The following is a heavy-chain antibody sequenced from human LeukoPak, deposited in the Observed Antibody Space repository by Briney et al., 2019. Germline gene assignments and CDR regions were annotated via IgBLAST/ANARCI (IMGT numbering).Heavy chain of an antibody. CDR3: AKDSSSWYFPDY. J-gene: IGHJ4*02. D-gene: IGHD6-13*01. CDR1: GFTFSSYG. V-gene: IGHV3-30*18. Sequence: GGSLRLSCAASGFTFSSYGMHWVRQAPGKGLEWVAVISYDGSNKYYADSVKGRFTISRDNSKNTLYLQMNSLRAEDTAVYYCAKDSSSWYFPDYWGQGTLVTVSS. CDR2: ISYDGSNK.